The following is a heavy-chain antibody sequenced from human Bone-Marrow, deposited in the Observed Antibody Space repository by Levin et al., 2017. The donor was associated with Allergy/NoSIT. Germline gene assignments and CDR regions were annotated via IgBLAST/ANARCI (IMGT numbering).Heavy chain of an antibody. Sequence: VASVKVSCKASGYTFTSYGISWVRQAPGQGLEWMGWISAYNGNTNYAQKLQGRVTMTTDTSTSTAYMELRSLRSDDTAVYYCARDPALSSGWYIPPFDYWGQGTLVTVSS. CDR1: GYTFTSYG. V-gene: IGHV1-18*01. J-gene: IGHJ4*02. CDR2: ISAYNGNT. D-gene: IGHD6-19*01. CDR3: ARDPALSSGWYIPPFDY.